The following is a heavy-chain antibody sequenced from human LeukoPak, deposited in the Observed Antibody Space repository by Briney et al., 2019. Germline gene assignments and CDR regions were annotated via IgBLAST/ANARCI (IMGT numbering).Heavy chain of an antibody. Sequence: QAGGSLRLSCAASGSTFSDYYMSWIRQAPGKGLEWVANIKKDGSEKNYVDSVKGRFTISRDNAKNSLYLQMNSLRVEDTALYYCARDKSGGAGDYWGQGTLVTVSS. CDR1: GSTFSDYY. J-gene: IGHJ4*02. CDR2: IKKDGSEK. CDR3: ARDKSGGAGDY. D-gene: IGHD3-16*01. V-gene: IGHV3-7*01.